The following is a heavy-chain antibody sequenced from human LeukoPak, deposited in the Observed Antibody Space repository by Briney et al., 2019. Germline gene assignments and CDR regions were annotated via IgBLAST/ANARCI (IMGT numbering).Heavy chain of an antibody. CDR2: IRHDGSDT. J-gene: IGHJ4*02. CDR3: PKEHTGWSFDS. D-gene: IGHD6-19*01. V-gene: IGHV3-30*02. CDR1: RFTFIFYG. Sequence: PGGSLRLSCTASRFTFIFYGTYWVRQAPDKGLEWVTLIRHDGSDTFYTDSVKGRFTVSIDNSRNTLFLELKSLTTEDSGVYYCPKEHTGWSFDSWGQGTVVTVSS.